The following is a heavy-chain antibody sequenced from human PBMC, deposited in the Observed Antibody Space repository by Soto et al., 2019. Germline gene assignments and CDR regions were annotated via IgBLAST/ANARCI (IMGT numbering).Heavy chain of an antibody. Sequence: QVQLVESGGGVVQPGRSLRLSCAASGFTFGTYAMHWVRQAPGKGLEWVAVIYYDGSNKYYADSVKGRFTISRDNSKNTLYLQMNSLRAEGTGVYYCARAFCTNGVCYYYFDYWGQGTLVTVSS. CDR2: IYYDGSNK. D-gene: IGHD2-8*01. CDR1: GFTFGTYA. V-gene: IGHV3-33*01. J-gene: IGHJ4*02. CDR3: ARAFCTNGVCYYYFDY.